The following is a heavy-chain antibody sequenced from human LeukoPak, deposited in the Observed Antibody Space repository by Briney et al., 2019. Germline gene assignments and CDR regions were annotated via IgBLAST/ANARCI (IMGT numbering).Heavy chain of an antibody. V-gene: IGHV4-39*01. D-gene: IGHD2-8*01. J-gene: IGHJ4*02. CDR3: ANLGSTNGAIGD. CDR2: VYYSGTT. CDR1: GGSISSRYGY. Sequence: KPSETLSLTCAVSGGSISSRYGYWGWIRQPPGKGPEWIGSVYYSGTTYYNPSLKSRVIISVDTSKRQFSLRLSSVTAADTAVYYCANLGSTNGAIGDWGQGTRVIVSS.